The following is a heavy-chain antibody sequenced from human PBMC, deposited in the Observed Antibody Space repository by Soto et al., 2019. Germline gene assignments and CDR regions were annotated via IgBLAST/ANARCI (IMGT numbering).Heavy chain of an antibody. V-gene: IGHV3-66*01. J-gene: IGHJ6*02. CDR2: IYSGGST. CDR1: GFIVSYNY. Sequence: EVQLVEAGGGLVQPGGSLRLSCAASGFIVSYNYMSWVRQAPGKGLEWVSVIYSGGSTYYADSVKGRFTISRVSSKNTLYLQMDSRRDEDTAVYYFARWRSAAAGPNYYYYGMDVWGRGTTVTVSS. D-gene: IGHD6-13*01. CDR3: ARWRSAAAGPNYYYYGMDV.